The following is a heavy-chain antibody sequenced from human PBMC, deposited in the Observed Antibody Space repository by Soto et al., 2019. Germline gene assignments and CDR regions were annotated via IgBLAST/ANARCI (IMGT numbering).Heavy chain of an antibody. J-gene: IGHJ6*02. CDR2: IIPILGIA. D-gene: IGHD3-16*01. V-gene: IGHV1-69*10. Sequence: SVKVSCKASGGTFSSYAISWVRQAPGQGLEWMGGIIPILGIANYAQKFQGRVTITADKSTSTAYMELSSLRSEDTAVYYCARWGGADYYYYGMDVWGQGTTVTVSS. CDR3: ARWGGADYYYYGMDV. CDR1: GGTFSSYA.